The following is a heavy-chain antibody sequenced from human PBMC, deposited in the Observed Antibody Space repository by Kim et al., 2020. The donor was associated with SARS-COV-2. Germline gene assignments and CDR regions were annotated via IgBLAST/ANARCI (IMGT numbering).Heavy chain of an antibody. Sequence: KGRFTISRDKSKNTLYLQMNSLRAEDTAVYYCARDLGGRRGYSGYDYCGYWGQGTLVTVSS. V-gene: IGHV3-30*01. D-gene: IGHD5-12*01. J-gene: IGHJ4*02. CDR3: ARDLGGRRGYSGYDYCGY.